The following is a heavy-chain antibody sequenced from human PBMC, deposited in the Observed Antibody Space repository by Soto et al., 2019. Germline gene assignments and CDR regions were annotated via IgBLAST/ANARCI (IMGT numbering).Heavy chain of an antibody. CDR2: IYYSGST. Sequence: PSETLSLTCTVSGGSISSGGYYWSWIRQHPGKGLEWIGYIYYSGSTYYNPSLKSRVTISVDTSKNQFSLKLSSVTAADTAVYYCARVSGSGSYYLYYFDYWGQGTLVTVSS. V-gene: IGHV4-31*03. CDR1: GGSISSGGYY. D-gene: IGHD3-10*01. J-gene: IGHJ4*02. CDR3: ARVSGSGSYYLYYFDY.